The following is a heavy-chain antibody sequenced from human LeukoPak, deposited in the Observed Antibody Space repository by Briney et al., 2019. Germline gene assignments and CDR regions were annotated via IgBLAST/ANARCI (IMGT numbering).Heavy chain of an antibody. V-gene: IGHV3-9*01. Sequence: GGSLRLSCAASGFTFSSYWMSWVRQAPGKGLEWVSGISWNSGSIGYADSVKGRFTISRDNAKNSLYLQMKSLRAEDTALYYCAKDSYDILTGGNWFDPWGQGTLVTVSS. CDR3: AKDSYDILTGGNWFDP. CDR2: ISWNSGSI. CDR1: GFTFSSYW. D-gene: IGHD3-9*01. J-gene: IGHJ5*02.